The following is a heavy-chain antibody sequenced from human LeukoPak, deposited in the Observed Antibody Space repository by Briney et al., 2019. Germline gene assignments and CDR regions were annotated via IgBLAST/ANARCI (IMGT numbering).Heavy chain of an antibody. CDR3: ASRAGKPGNTPWCFDY. CDR1: GFTFNW. J-gene: IGHJ4*02. Sequence: AGGSLRLSCAASGFTFNWMTWVRPAPGKGPEWVAHIRQDGSETNYVDSVRGRFTIARDNTKNSLYLQMTSLRGEDTAVYYCASRAGKPGNTPWCFDYWGQGALVTVSS. V-gene: IGHV3-7*01. D-gene: IGHD1-7*01. CDR2: IRQDGSET.